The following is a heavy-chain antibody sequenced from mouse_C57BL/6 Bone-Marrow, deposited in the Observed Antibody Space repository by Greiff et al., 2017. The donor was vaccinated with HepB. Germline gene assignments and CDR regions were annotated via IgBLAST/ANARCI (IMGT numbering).Heavy chain of an antibody. V-gene: IGHV14-1*01. CDR1: GFNIKDYY. Sequence: EVQVVESGAELVRPGASVKLSCTASGFNIKDYYMHWVKQRPEQGLEWIGRIDPEDGDTEYAPKFQGKATMTADTSSNTAYLQLSSLTSEDTAVYHCTSYGSSSAYYFDYWGQGTTLTVSS. CDR3: TSYGSSSAYYFDY. CDR2: IDPEDGDT. J-gene: IGHJ2*01. D-gene: IGHD1-1*01.